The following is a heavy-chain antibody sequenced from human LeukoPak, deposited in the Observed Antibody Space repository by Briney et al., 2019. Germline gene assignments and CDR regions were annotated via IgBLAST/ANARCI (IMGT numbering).Heavy chain of an antibody. V-gene: IGHV4-4*07. CDR3: ARGRYCSADICSGGDAFDI. J-gene: IGHJ3*02. CDR2: LYPRGRT. Sequence: SETLSLTCTVSGGSINIYFWSWIRQPAGKGLEWIGRLYPRGRTNYNPPLKSRDPMSVDAPKNKFSLMLSSVTAADTAVYYCARGRYCSADICSGGDAFDIWGQGTMVSVSS. D-gene: IGHD2-15*01. CDR1: GGSINIYF.